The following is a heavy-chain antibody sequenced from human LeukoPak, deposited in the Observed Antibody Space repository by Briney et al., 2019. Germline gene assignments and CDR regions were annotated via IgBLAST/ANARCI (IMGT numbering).Heavy chain of an antibody. CDR2: ISSSSSTI. J-gene: IGHJ4*02. CDR1: GFTFSSYS. CDR3: ARDGDSSSSQNKLRGFDY. Sequence: PGGSLRLSCAACGFTFSSYSMNWVRQAPGKGLEWVSYISSSSSTIYYADSVKGRFTISRDNAKNSLYLQMNSLRAEDTAVYYCARDGDSSSSQNKLRGFDYWGQGTLVTVSS. D-gene: IGHD6-6*01. V-gene: IGHV3-48*01.